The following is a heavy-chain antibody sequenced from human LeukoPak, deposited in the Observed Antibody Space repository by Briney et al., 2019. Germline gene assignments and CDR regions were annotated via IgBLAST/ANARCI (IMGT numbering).Heavy chain of an antibody. CDR3: AREIHLDYSSSWYFDY. CDR2: IWYDGSNK. V-gene: IGHV3-33*01. Sequence: GRSLRLSCAASGFTFSSYGMHWVRQAPGKGLEWVAVIWYDGSNKYYADSVKGRFTISRDNSKNTLYLQMNSLRAEDTAVYYCAREIHLDYSSSWYFDYWGQGTLVTVSS. J-gene: IGHJ4*02. CDR1: GFTFSSYG. D-gene: IGHD6-13*01.